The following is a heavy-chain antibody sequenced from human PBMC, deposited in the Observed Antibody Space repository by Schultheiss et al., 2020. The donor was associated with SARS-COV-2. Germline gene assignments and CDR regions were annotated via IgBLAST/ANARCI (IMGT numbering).Heavy chain of an antibody. CDR3: ARRTGAAVADSIDY. CDR2: FDYSGST. Sequence: SETLSLTCTVSGASISSSSYYWDWIRQPPGKELEWIGSFDYSGSTYYNPSLKSRVTRSIDTSKNQFSLKLSSVTAADTAVYYCARRTGAAVADSIDYWGQGTLVTVSS. V-gene: IGHV4-39*01. D-gene: IGHD6-19*01. CDR1: GASISSSSYY. J-gene: IGHJ4*02.